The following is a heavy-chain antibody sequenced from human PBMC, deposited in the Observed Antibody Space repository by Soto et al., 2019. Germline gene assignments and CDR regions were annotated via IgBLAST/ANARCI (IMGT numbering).Heavy chain of an antibody. CDR1: GYTFTSYG. V-gene: IGHV1-18*01. D-gene: IGHD2-21*01. Sequence: QVQLVQSGAEVKKPGASVKVSCKASGYTFTSYGISWVRQAPGQVLEWMGWISAYNGNTNYAQKLQGRVTMTTDTSTSTAYMELRSLRSDDTAVYYCARDLPHIVVVIATLEDAFDIWGQGTMVTVSS. CDR2: ISAYNGNT. J-gene: IGHJ3*02. CDR3: ARDLPHIVVVIATLEDAFDI.